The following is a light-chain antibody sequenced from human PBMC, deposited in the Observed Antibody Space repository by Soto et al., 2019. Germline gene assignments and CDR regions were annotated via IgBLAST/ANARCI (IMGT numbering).Light chain of an antibody. CDR2: AAS. J-gene: IGKJ4*01. CDR1: QSISSY. CDR3: QQANSFPLT. V-gene: IGKV1-39*01. Sequence: DIQMTQSPSTLSASVGDRVTITCRASQSISSYLNWYQHKPGRAPDLLIYAASSLQSGVPSRFSGSGSGTDFTLTISSLQPEDFATYHCQQANSFPLTFGGGTKVDIK.